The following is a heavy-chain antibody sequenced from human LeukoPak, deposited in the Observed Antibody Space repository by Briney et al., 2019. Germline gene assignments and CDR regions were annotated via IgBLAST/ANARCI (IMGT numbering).Heavy chain of an antibody. D-gene: IGHD6-13*01. V-gene: IGHV3-23*01. CDR1: GFTFSSYA. CDR2: ISGSGTTT. CDR3: TRGAAGFDY. J-gene: IGHJ4*02. Sequence: PGGSLRLSCAASGFTFSSYAMSWVRQAPGKGLDWVSAISGSGTTTYYADSVKGRFTISRDISKNTLYLQMKSLRAEDTAMYYCTRGAAGFDYWGQGTLVTVSS.